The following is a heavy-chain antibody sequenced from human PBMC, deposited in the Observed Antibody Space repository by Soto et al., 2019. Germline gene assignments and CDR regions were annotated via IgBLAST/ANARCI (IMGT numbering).Heavy chain of an antibody. CDR1: GFTFSSYG. J-gene: IGHJ6*02. D-gene: IGHD3-10*01. V-gene: IGHV3-33*01. Sequence: GGSLRLSCAASGFTFSSYGMHWVRQAPGKGLEWVAVIWYDGSNKYYADSVKGRFTISRDSSKNTLYLQMNSLRAEDTAVYYCARDRGLLWFGESTYGMDVWGQGTTVTVSS. CDR2: IWYDGSNK. CDR3: ARDRGLLWFGESTYGMDV.